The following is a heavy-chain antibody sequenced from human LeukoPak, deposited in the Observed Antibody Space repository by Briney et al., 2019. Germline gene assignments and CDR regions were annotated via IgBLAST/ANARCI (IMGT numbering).Heavy chain of an antibody. V-gene: IGHV3-53*01. CDR3: ARILGDYYDSSGSYFDY. J-gene: IGHJ4*02. CDR2: IFSGGST. CDR1: GFTISSNY. Sequence: PGGSLRLSCAASGFTISSNYMNWVRQAPGKGLEWVSVIFSGGSTYYADSVKGRFTISRDNSRNTLYLQMNSLRAEDTAVYYCARILGDYYDSSGSYFDYWGQGTLVTVSS. D-gene: IGHD3-22*01.